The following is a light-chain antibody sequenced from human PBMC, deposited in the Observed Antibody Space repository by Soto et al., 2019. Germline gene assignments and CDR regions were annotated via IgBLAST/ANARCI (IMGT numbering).Light chain of an antibody. J-gene: IGLJ1*01. CDR3: NSYTGSSTPYV. CDR2: DVS. CDR1: SSDVGSYNY. Sequence: QSVLTQPASVSGSPGQSITISCTGTSSDVGSYNYVSWYQQHPGKAPKLMIYDVSNRPSGVSNLFSGSKSGNTASLTISGLQAEDEADYYWNSYTGSSTPYVFGTGTKVTVL. V-gene: IGLV2-14*03.